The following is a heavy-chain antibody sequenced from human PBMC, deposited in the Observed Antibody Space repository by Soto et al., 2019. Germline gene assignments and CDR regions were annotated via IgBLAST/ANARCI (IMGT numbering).Heavy chain of an antibody. J-gene: IGHJ6*02. Sequence: PSETLSLTCTVSGGSISSSSYYWGWIRQPPGKGLEWIGSIYYSGSTYYNPSLKSRVTISVDTSKNQFSLKLSSVTAADTAVYYCARHRYSSSWYGGYYYYGMDVWGQGTKVTVSS. CDR2: IYYSGST. CDR3: ARHRYSSSWYGGYYYYGMDV. V-gene: IGHV4-39*01. CDR1: GGSISSSSYY. D-gene: IGHD6-13*01.